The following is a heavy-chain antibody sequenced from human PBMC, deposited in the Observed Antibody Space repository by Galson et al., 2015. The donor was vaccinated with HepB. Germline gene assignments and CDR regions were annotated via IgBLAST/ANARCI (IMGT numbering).Heavy chain of an antibody. D-gene: IGHD3-22*01. CDR3: ARAYYYDSSGSFAFDI. CDR1: GFTFSSYA. J-gene: IGHJ3*02. Sequence: SLRLSCAASGFTFSSYAMHWVRQAPGKGLEWVAVISYDGSNKYYADSVKGRFTISRDNSKNTLYLQMNSLRAEDTAVYYCARAYYYDSSGSFAFDIWGQGTMVTVSS. V-gene: IGHV3-30*04. CDR2: ISYDGSNK.